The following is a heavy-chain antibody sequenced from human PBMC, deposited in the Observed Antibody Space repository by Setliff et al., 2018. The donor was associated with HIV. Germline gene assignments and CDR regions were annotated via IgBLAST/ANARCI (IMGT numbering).Heavy chain of an antibody. CDR3: AVWIREVIS. J-gene: IGHJ5*02. CDR1: GFTFGEYA. Sequence: SLSLSCTASGFTFGEYAMSWVRQAPGKGLEWVGIIKSKAYGETTEYAASVKGRFTISRDDSKNSLSLHMNSLKTEDTAVYYCAVWIREVISWGRGTLVTVSS. CDR2: IKSKAYGETT. V-gene: IGHV3-49*04. D-gene: IGHD3-10*01.